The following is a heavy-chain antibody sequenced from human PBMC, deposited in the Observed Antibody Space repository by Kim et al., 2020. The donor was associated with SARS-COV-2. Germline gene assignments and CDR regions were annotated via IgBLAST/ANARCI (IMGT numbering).Heavy chain of an antibody. Sequence: GGSLRLSCAASGFTFSSYGMHWVCQAPGKGLEWVAVISYDGSNKYYADSVKGRFTISRDNSKNTLYLQMNSLRAEDTAVYYCAKDSGSFGYSGTPINSYYYYYGMDVWGQGTTVTVSS. V-gene: IGHV3-30*18. CDR2: ISYDGSNK. CDR1: GFTFSSYG. J-gene: IGHJ6*02. D-gene: IGHD1-26*01. CDR3: AKDSGSFGYSGTPINSYYYYYGMDV.